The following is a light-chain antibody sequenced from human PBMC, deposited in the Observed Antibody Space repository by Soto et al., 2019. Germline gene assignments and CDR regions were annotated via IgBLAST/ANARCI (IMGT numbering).Light chain of an antibody. CDR1: QIISSY. CDR3: QQRYSTPWT. V-gene: IGKV1-39*01. Sequence: DIQMTQSPSSLSASVGDRVTITCRASQIISSYLNWYQQKPGKAPKLLIYAASSLQSGVPSRFSGSGSGTDFTLTIRSLQPEDFATYYCQQRYSTPWTFGQGTKVEIK. J-gene: IGKJ1*01. CDR2: AAS.